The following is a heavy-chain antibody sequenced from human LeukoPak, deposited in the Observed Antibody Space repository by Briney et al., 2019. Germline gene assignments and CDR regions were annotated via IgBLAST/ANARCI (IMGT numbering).Heavy chain of an antibody. Sequence: GGSLRLSCAASGFTVSSNYMSWVRQAPGKGLEWVSVIYSGGSTYYADSVKGRFTIYRDNSKNTLYLQMNSLRAEDTAVYYCASLPDDAFDIWGQGTMVTVSS. V-gene: IGHV3-66*01. CDR1: GFTVSSNY. CDR2: IYSGGST. J-gene: IGHJ3*02. CDR3: ASLPDDAFDI.